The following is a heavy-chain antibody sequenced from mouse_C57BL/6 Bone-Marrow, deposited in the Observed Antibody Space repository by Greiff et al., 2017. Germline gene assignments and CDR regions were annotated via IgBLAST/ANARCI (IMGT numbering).Heavy chain of an antibody. CDR1: GYTFTSYW. J-gene: IGHJ2*01. V-gene: IGHV1-50*01. Sequence: QVQLQQPGAELVKPGASVKLSCKASGYTFTSYWMQWVKQRPGQGLEWIGEIDPSDSYTNYNQKFKGKATLTVDTSSSTAYMQLSSLTSEDAAVYYCARGFNTVKATNFYFDYWGQGTTLTVSS. D-gene: IGHD1-1*01. CDR3: ARGFNTVKATNFYFDY. CDR2: IDPSDSYT.